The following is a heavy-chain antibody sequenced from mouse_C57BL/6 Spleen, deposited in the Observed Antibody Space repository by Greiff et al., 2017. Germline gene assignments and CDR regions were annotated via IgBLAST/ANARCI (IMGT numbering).Heavy chain of an antibody. CDR2: INPNNGGT. CDR1: GYTFTDYY. CDR3: ASTGTGFAY. J-gene: IGHJ3*01. D-gene: IGHD4-1*01. V-gene: IGHV1-26*01. Sequence: VQLKQSGPELVKPGASVKISCKASGYTFTDYYMNWVKQSHGKSLEWIGDINPNNGGTSYNQKFKGKATLTVDKSSSTAYMELRSLTSEDSAVYYCASTGTGFAYWGQGTLVTVSA.